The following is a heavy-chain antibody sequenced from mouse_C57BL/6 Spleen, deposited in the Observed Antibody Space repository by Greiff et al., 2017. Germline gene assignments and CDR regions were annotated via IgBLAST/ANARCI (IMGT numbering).Heavy chain of an antibody. Sequence: QVQRVESGAELVKPGASVKISCKASGYAFSSYWMNWVKQRPGKGLEWIGQIYPGDGDTNYNGKFKGKATLTADKSSSTAYMQLSSLTSEDSAVYFCAREENYSNYDYWGQGTTLTVSS. J-gene: IGHJ2*01. CDR2: IYPGDGDT. CDR1: GYAFSSYW. D-gene: IGHD2-5*01. CDR3: AREENYSNYDY. V-gene: IGHV1-80*01.